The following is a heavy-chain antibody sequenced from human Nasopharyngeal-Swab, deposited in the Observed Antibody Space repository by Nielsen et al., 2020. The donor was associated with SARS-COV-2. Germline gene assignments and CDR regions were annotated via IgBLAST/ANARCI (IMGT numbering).Heavy chain of an antibody. CDR3: AREQEYQVLLDYYYHGLDV. V-gene: IGHV3-11*01. CDR1: GFTISDYY. CDR2: ISTSGRST. J-gene: IGHJ6*02. D-gene: IGHD6-6*01. Sequence: GESLKISCAASGFTISDYYMAWIRQAPGRGLEWVSYISTSGRSTDSADSVKGRFTISRDNANNLLFLHMSRLRGEDTAVYYCAREQEYQVLLDYYYHGLDVWGHGTAATVSS.